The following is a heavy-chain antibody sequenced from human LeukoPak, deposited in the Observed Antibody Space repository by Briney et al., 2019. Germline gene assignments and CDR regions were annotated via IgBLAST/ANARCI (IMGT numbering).Heavy chain of an antibody. CDR3: ARGYDILTGFDY. V-gene: IGHV4-4*07. CDR1: GGSMSNYY. CDR2: IYTSGST. Sequence: SETLSLTCTVSGGSMSNYYWSWIRQPAGRGLEWIGRIYTSGSTNHNPSLKSRVTMSIDTSKNQFSLKLSSVTAADTAVYYCARGYDILTGFDYWGQGTLVTVSS. D-gene: IGHD3-9*01. J-gene: IGHJ4*02.